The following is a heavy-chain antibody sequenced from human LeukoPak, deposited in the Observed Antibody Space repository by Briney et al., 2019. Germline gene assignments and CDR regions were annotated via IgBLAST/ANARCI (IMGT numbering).Heavy chain of an antibody. V-gene: IGHV4-59*08. CDR3: ARSGTYMATVASIDY. CDR1: GGSISPYY. Sequence: SETLSLTCTVSGGSISPYYWRWIRQPPGKGLEWIGYISYSGNTKYNPSLKSRVTISVDTSKNQFSLRLSSVPAAATAVYYCARSGTYMATVASIDYWGQGALVTVSS. D-gene: IGHD5-24*01. CDR2: ISYSGNT. J-gene: IGHJ4*02.